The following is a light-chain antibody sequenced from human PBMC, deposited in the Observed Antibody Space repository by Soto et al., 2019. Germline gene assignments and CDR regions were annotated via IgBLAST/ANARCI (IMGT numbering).Light chain of an antibody. Sequence: AIRMTQSPSSVSASTGDRVTITCRASQGISSYLAWYQQKPGKAPKLLIYAASTLHSGVPSRFSGSRSGTDFTLTISCLQSEDFATYYCQQSYNYPRTFGQGTKVEIK. V-gene: IGKV1-8*01. CDR3: QQSYNYPRT. CDR2: AAS. CDR1: QGISSY. J-gene: IGKJ1*01.